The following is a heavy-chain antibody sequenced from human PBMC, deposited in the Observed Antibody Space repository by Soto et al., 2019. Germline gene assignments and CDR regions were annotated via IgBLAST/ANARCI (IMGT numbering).Heavy chain of an antibody. CDR1: GCSFANHG. V-gene: IGHV1-18*04. CDR3: ARLIGYNSVWFEF. Sequence: ASVCVSCKASGCSFANHGITWVRQAPGQLLELMGWISTFNGNTNYAHMFQGRVTITIDTSTNNAYMALRSLSSDDTALYYCARLIGYNSVWFEFWGQGTLDTVSS. D-gene: IGHD5-18*01. CDR2: ISTFNGNT. J-gene: IGHJ5*01.